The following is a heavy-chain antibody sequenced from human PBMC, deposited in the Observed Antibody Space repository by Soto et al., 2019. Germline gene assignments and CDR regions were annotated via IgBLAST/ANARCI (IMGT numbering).Heavy chain of an antibody. J-gene: IGHJ4*02. D-gene: IGHD6-6*01. V-gene: IGHV1-18*01. CDR2: ISTYNGNT. Sequence: QVQLVQSGAEVKKPGASVKVSCKASGYTFTTYGISWVRQAPGQGLEWMGRISTYNGNTKYAQKLQGRVTMTTDTSTSTAYMELRSLRSDDTGVYYCARDPQYSTSSQVFDSWGQGTLVTVSS. CDR1: GYTFTTYG. CDR3: ARDPQYSTSSQVFDS.